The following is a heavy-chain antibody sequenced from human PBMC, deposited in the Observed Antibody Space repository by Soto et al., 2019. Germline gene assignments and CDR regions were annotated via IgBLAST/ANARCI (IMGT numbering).Heavy chain of an antibody. CDR1: GFTFDDYA. CDR2: ISWNSNDV. D-gene: IGHD6-13*01. V-gene: IGHV3-9*01. J-gene: IGHJ1*01. CDR3: VKDTISAAGTFQH. Sequence: GGSLRLSCAASGFTFDDYAMHWVRQAPGEGLEWVSGISWNSNDVGYAVSVKGRFTISRDNAKNSLYLQMNSLRPEDTAFYYCVKDTISAAGTFQHWGQGTLVTVSS.